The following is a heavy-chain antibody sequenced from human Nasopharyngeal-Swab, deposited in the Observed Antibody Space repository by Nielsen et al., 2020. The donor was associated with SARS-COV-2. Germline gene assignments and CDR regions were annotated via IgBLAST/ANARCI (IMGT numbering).Heavy chain of an antibody. CDR1: GGTFSSYA. V-gene: IGHV1-69*06. D-gene: IGHD2-15*01. Sequence: SVKVSCKASGGTFSSYAISWVRQAPGQGLEWMGGIIPIFGTANYAQKFQGRVAITADKSTSTAYMELSSLRSEDTAVYYCAREKGYCSGGSCYNWFDPWGQGTLVTVSS. J-gene: IGHJ5*02. CDR2: IIPIFGTA. CDR3: AREKGYCSGGSCYNWFDP.